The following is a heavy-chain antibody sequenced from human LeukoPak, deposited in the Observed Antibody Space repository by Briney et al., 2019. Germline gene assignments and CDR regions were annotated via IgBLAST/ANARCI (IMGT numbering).Heavy chain of an antibody. CDR1: GFTFCSYA. Sequence: PGGSLRLSCAASGFTFCSYAMSWVRQAPGKGLEWVSAISGSGGSTYYADSVKGRFTISRDNSKNTLYLQMNSLRAEDTAVYYCAKDPTLARYYYGMDVWGQGTTVTVSS. J-gene: IGHJ6*02. V-gene: IGHV3-23*01. CDR3: AKDPTLARYYYGMDV. CDR2: ISGSGGST.